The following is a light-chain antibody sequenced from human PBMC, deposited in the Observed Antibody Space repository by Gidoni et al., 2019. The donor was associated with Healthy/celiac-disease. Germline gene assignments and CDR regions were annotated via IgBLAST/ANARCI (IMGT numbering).Light chain of an antibody. CDR3: QHSYSTTRT. Sequence: DIKMTQSPSSLSASVVDRVTITCRASQSISSYLNWYQQKPGKAPNLMIYAASILQSGVPSRFSGSGSWTDCTLTISSLQPEDFATYYCQHSYSTTRTFGQGTKVEIK. J-gene: IGKJ1*01. CDR2: AAS. V-gene: IGKV1-39*01. CDR1: QSISSY.